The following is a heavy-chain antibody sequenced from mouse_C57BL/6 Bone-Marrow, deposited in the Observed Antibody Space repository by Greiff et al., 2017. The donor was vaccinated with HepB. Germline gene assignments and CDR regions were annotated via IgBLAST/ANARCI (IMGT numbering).Heavy chain of an antibody. D-gene: IGHD1-1*01. J-gene: IGHJ2*01. Sequence: QVQLQQSGAELVKPGASVKLSCKASGYTFTSYWMHWVKQRPGQGLEWIGMIHPNSGSTNYNEKFKSKATLTVDKSSSTAYMQLSSLTSEDSAVYYCERGLHGSKGYWGQGTTLTVSS. CDR3: ERGLHGSKGY. V-gene: IGHV1-64*01. CDR2: IHPNSGST. CDR1: GYTFTSYW.